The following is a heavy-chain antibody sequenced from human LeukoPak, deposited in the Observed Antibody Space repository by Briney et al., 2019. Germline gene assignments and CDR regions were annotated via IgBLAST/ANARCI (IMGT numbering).Heavy chain of an antibody. Sequence: GGSLRLSCAASGFPFSSHGMSWVRQAPGKGLEWVSGIIGGGGSTYYADSVKGRFTISGDNSRNTLFLQMNSLRAEDTAVYYCARDGLLGGYDGSTFDYWGQGTLVTVSS. CDR1: GFPFSSHG. V-gene: IGHV3-23*01. CDR3: ARDGLLGGYDGSTFDY. D-gene: IGHD5-12*01. J-gene: IGHJ4*02. CDR2: IIGGGGST.